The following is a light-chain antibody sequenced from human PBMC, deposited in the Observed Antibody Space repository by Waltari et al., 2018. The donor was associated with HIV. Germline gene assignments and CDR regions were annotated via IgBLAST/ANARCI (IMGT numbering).Light chain of an antibody. CDR1: SGAVGGSQY. CDR3: SSYAGSNNLV. V-gene: IGLV2-8*01. J-gene: IGLJ2*01. CDR2: EVY. Sequence: QSALTQPPSASGSLGPSVTISRTGTSGAVGGSQYVSWYQQHPGKAPKLMLYEVYKRPSGVPDRFAGSKSGNTASLTGSGLQAEDEADYYGSSYAGSNNLVFGGGTKLTVL.